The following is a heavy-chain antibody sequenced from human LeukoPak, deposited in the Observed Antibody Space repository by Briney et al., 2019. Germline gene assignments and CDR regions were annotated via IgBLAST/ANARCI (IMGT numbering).Heavy chain of an antibody. CDR2: IWYDGSNK. Sequence: GGSLRLSCAASGFTFSSYGMHWVRQAPGKGLEWVAVIWYDGSNKYYADSAKGRFTISRDNSKNTLYLQMNSLRAEDTAVYYCAKALAAAGTSLFGYWGQGTLVTVSS. CDR3: AKALAAAGTSLFGY. V-gene: IGHV3-33*06. CDR1: GFTFSSYG. J-gene: IGHJ4*02. D-gene: IGHD6-13*01.